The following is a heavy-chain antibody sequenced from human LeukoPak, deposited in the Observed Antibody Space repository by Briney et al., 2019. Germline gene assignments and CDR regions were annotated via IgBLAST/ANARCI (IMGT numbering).Heavy chain of an antibody. Sequence: PQASVKVSCKASGYTFTGYYMHWVRQAPGQGLEWMGGIIPIFGTANYAQKFQGRVTITADKSTSTAYMELSSLRSEDTAVYYCASPAAAGTWFDYWGQGTLVTVSS. V-gene: IGHV1-69*06. J-gene: IGHJ4*02. CDR3: ASPAAAGTWFDY. D-gene: IGHD6-13*01. CDR2: IIPIFGTA. CDR1: GYTFTGYY.